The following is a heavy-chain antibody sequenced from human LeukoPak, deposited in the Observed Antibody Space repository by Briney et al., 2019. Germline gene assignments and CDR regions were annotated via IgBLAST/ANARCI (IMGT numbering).Heavy chain of an antibody. Sequence: SETLSLTCTVSGGSISSYYWSWIRQPPGKGLERSGDIYYSGSSNYNPSLKSRVTISVDTSKNQFSLKLSSVTAADTAVYYCAREGRYGYYFDYWGQGTLVTVSS. J-gene: IGHJ4*02. CDR3: AREGRYGYYFDY. D-gene: IGHD5-18*01. V-gene: IGHV4-59*01. CDR1: GGSISSYY. CDR2: IYYSGSS.